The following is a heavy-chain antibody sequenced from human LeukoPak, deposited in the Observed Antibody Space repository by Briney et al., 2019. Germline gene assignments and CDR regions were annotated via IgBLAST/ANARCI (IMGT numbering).Heavy chain of an antibody. CDR1: GFTFSNYA. CDR3: ARNRGATGYYWVDY. V-gene: IGHV3-30-3*01. Sequence: GGSLRLSCAAAGFTFSNYAMHWVRQAPGKGLEWVAVISYDGTNEYYADSVKGRFTISRDNSKNTLYLQMDSLRVEDTAVFYCARNRGATGYYWVDYWGQGTLVTVSS. CDR2: ISYDGTNE. D-gene: IGHD3-22*01. J-gene: IGHJ4*02.